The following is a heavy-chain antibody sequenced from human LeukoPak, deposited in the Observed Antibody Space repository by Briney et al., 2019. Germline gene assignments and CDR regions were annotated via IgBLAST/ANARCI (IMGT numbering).Heavy chain of an antibody. CDR3: ARERPSQYYYYGMDV. V-gene: IGHV3-7*01. CDR1: GFTFSSYS. J-gene: IGHJ6*02. Sequence: PGGSLRLSCAASGFTFSSYSMSWVRQAPGKGLEWVANIKEDGSEKYYVDSVKGRFSISRDNAKISLYLQMNSLRAEDTAVYYCARERPSQYYYYGMDVWGQGTTVTVSS. CDR2: IKEDGSEK.